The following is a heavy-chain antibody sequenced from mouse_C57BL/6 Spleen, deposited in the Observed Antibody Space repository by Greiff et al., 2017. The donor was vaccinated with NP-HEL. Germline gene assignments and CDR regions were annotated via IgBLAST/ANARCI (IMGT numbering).Heavy chain of an antibody. CDR1: GYTFTSYW. V-gene: IGHV1-59*01. CDR3: ARRYGSTYYAMDY. CDR2: IDPSDSYT. J-gene: IGHJ4*01. Sequence: QVQLKQPGAELVRPGTSVKLSCKASGYTFTSYWMHWVKQRPGQGLEWIGVIDPSDSYTNYNQKFKGKATLTVDTSSSTAYMQLSSLTSEDSAVYYCARRYGSTYYAMDYWGQGTSVTVSS. D-gene: IGHD1-1*01.